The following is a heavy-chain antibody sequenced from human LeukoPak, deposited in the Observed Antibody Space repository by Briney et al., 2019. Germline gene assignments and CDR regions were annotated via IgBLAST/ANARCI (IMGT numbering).Heavy chain of an antibody. V-gene: IGHV4-4*07. D-gene: IGHD5-24*01. Sequence: SETLSLTCTVSGYSISSSYWSWIRQPAGKGLEWIGRFYTSGSANYNPSLKSRVTISVDTSKNQFSLKLSSVTAADTAVYYCAGTRDGYNHYWGQGTLVTVSS. J-gene: IGHJ4*02. CDR2: FYTSGSA. CDR1: GYSISSSY. CDR3: AGTRDGYNHY.